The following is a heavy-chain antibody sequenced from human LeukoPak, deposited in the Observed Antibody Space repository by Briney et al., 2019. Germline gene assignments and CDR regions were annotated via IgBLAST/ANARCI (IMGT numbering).Heavy chain of an antibody. CDR3: AKARLGTSHCLDY. D-gene: IGHD2-2*01. J-gene: IGHJ4*02. V-gene: IGHV3-23*01. CDR1: GFTFSSYA. CDR2: ISGSGGST. Sequence: PGGSLRLSCAASGFTFSSYAMSWVRQAPGKGLKWVSAISGSGGSTYYADSVKGRFTISRDNSKNTLYLQMNSLRAEDTAVYYCAKARLGTSHCLDYWGQGTLVTVSS.